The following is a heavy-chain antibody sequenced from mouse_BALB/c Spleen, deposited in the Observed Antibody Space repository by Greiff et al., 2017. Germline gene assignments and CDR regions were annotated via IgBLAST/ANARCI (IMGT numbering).Heavy chain of an antibody. Sequence: VQLQQSGAELVKPGASVKLSCTASGFNIKDTYMHWVKQRPEQGLEWIGRIDPANGNTKYDPKFQGKATITADTSSNTAYLQLSSLTSEDTAVYYCASVRSDYYAMDYWGQGTSVTVSS. J-gene: IGHJ4*01. CDR3: ASVRSDYYAMDY. CDR2: IDPANGNT. V-gene: IGHV14-3*02. D-gene: IGHD1-1*01. CDR1: GFNIKDTY.